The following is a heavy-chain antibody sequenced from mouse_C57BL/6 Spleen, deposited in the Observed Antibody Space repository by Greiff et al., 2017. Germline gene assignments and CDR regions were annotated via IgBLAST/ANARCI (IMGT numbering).Heavy chain of an antibody. CDR1: GFSLTSYG. V-gene: IGHV2-2*01. Sequence: VQLQQSGPGLVQPSQSLSITCTVSGFSLTSYGVHWVRQSPGKGLEWLGVIWSGGSTDYNAAVISRLSSSKDHSKSQVFFKMNILRADDTAIYYCARHLPYYAMDYWGQGTSVTVSS. CDR2: IWSGGST. J-gene: IGHJ4*01. CDR3: ARHLPYYAMDY.